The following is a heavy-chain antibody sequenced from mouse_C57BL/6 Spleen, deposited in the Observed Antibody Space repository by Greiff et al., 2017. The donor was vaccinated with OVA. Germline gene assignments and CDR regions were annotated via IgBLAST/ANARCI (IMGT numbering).Heavy chain of an antibody. V-gene: IGHV1-78*01. CDR2: IYPRDGST. Sequence: VKLMESDAELVKPGASVKISCKVSGYTFTDHTIHWMKQRPEQGLEWIGYIYPRDGSTKYNEKFKGTATLTADKSSSTAYMQLNSLTSEDSAVYFCARPAVVATRYAMDYWGQGTSVTVSS. CDR1: GYTFTDHT. D-gene: IGHD1-1*01. J-gene: IGHJ4*01. CDR3: ARPAVVATRYAMDY.